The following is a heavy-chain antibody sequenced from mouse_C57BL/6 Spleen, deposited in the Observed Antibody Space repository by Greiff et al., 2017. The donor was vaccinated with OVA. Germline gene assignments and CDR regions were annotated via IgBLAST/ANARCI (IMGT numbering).Heavy chain of an antibody. V-gene: IGHV1-64*01. Sequence: VQLQQSGAELVKPGASVKLSCKASGYTFTSYWMHWVKQRPGQGLEWIGMIHPNSGSTNYNEKFKSKATLTVDKSSSTAYMQLSSLTSEDSAVDYCARRSTVVATKYFDVWGTGTTVTVSS. CDR3: ARRSTVVATKYFDV. J-gene: IGHJ1*03. CDR2: IHPNSGST. D-gene: IGHD1-1*01. CDR1: GYTFTSYW.